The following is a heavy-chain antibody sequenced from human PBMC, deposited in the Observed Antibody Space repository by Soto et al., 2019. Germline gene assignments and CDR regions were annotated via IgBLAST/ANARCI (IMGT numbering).Heavy chain of an antibody. CDR3: ARDLHPGYCSGGSCPLGLAFDI. CDR2: IIPIFGTA. J-gene: IGHJ3*02. D-gene: IGHD2-15*01. Sequence: QVQLVQSGAEVKKPGSSVKVSCKASGGTFSSYAISWVRQAPGQGLEWMGGIIPIFGTANYAQKFQGRVKIPADESTSTAYMELSSLRSEDTAVYYCARDLHPGYCSGGSCPLGLAFDIWGQGTMVTVSS. CDR1: GGTFSSYA. V-gene: IGHV1-69*01.